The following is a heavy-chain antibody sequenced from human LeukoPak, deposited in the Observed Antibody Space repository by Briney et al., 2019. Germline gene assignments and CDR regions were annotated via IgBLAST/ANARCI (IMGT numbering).Heavy chain of an antibody. Sequence: NTGGSLRLSCAASGVTFSSYSMNWVRQAPGKGREWVSSISSRSTYIYYADSVKGRFTISRDNAKNSLYLQMNSLRAEDTAVYFCAKSTRAVMAMMDVWGKGTTVTVSS. D-gene: IGHD3-16*01. J-gene: IGHJ6*04. CDR1: GVTFSSYS. V-gene: IGHV3-21*01. CDR2: ISSRSTYI. CDR3: AKSTRAVMAMMDV.